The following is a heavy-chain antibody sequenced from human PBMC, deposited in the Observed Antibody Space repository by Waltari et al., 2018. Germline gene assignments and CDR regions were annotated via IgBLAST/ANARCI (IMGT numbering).Heavy chain of an antibody. CDR3: ARHLYSIDYLELGN. J-gene: IGHJ4*02. CDR1: GFNFISYA. Sequence: EVHLLESGGGLAQPGGSLRLSCAASGFNFISYAMSGVRQAPGKGLEWVSGIRDSGVITKYADSVKGRFTVSRDNSKNTVFLQLNSLRAEDTAIYYCARHLYSIDYLELGNWGQGTLVTVSS. D-gene: IGHD3-22*01. V-gene: IGHV3-23*01. CDR2: IRDSGVIT.